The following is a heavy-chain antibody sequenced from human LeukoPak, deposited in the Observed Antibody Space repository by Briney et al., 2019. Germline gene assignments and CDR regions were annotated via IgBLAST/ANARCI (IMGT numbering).Heavy chain of an antibody. J-gene: IGHJ4*02. D-gene: IGHD3-22*01. V-gene: IGHV3-21*01. CDR2: ISSSSSYI. CDR3: AWVWESSGYYYSFDY. CDR1: GFTFSSYS. Sequence: GGSLRLSCAASGFTFSSYSMNWVRQAPGKGLECVSSISSSSSYIYYADSVKGRLTISRDNAKNSLYLQMNSLRAEDTAVYYRAWVWESSGYYYSFDYWGQGCLVTVSS.